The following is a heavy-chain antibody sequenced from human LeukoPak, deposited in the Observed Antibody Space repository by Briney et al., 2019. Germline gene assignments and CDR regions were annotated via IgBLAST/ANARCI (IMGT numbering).Heavy chain of an antibody. D-gene: IGHD4-17*01. Sequence: GGSLGLSCAASGFTFSSHSMNWVRQAPGKGLDWVSYISSSSSTIYYADSVKGRFTISRDNAKNSLYLQMNSLRDEDTAVYYCARSLYGDSGVDYWGQGTLVTVSS. CDR3: ARSLYGDSGVDY. V-gene: IGHV3-48*02. J-gene: IGHJ4*02. CDR2: ISSSSSTI. CDR1: GFTFSSHS.